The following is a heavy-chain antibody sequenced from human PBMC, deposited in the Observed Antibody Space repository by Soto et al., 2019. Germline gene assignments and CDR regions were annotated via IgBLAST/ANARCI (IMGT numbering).Heavy chain of an antibody. V-gene: IGHV4-34*01. D-gene: IGHD3-10*01. CDR1: GGSFSGYY. Sequence: SETLSLTCAVYGGSFSGYYWSWIRQPPGKGLEWIGEINHSGSTNYNPSLKSRVTISVDTSKNQFSLKLSSVTAADTAVYYCARLYGSGSYYNGYWGQGTLVTVSS. CDR3: ARLYGSGSYYNGY. J-gene: IGHJ4*02. CDR2: INHSGST.